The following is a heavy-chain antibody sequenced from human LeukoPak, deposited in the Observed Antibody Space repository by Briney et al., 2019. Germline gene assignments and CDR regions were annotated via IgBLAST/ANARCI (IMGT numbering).Heavy chain of an antibody. CDR3: ARVPSIRLVTPGRYCGMDV. V-gene: IGHV1-8*01. J-gene: IGHJ6*02. D-gene: IGHD2-21*02. CDR2: MNPNSGNT. CDR1: GYTFTSYD. Sequence: VASVKVSCKASGYTFTSYDINWVRQATGQGLEWMGWMNPNSGNTGYAQKFQGRVTMTRNTSISTAYMELSSLRSEDTAVYYCARVPSIRLVTPGRYCGMDVWGQGTTVTVSS.